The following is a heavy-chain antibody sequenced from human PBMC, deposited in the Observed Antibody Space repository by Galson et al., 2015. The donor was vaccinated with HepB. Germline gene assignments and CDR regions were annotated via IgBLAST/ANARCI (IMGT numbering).Heavy chain of an antibody. CDR1: GFTFSSYW. Sequence: SLRLSCAASGFTFSSYWMSWVRQAPGNGLEWVANIQQDGTEKYYVDSVKGRFTISRDNAKNSLYLQMNSLRVEDTAIYYCARAYYDFLSGYPKGFDPWGQGTLVTVSS. D-gene: IGHD3-3*01. J-gene: IGHJ5*02. CDR3: ARAYYDFLSGYPKGFDP. CDR2: IQQDGTEK. V-gene: IGHV3-7*03.